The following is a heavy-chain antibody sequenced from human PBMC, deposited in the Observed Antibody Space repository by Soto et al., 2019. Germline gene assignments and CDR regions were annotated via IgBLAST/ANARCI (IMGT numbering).Heavy chain of an antibody. CDR1: GFTFSSYG. Sequence: GGALRLSCAASGFTFSSYGMHWVRQAPGKGLEWVAVIWYDGSNKYYADSVKGRFTISRDNSKNTLYLQVNSLRAEDTAVYYCALSGYDSTYYYGMAVWGQGTTVTVSS. V-gene: IGHV3-33*01. J-gene: IGHJ6*02. CDR3: ALSGYDSTYYYGMAV. CDR2: IWYDGSNK. D-gene: IGHD5-12*01.